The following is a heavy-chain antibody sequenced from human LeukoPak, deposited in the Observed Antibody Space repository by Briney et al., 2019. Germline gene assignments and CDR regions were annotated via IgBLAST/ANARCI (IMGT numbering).Heavy chain of an antibody. CDR2: IYYSGST. Sequence: SETVSLTCTVSGGSLSNYYWSWIRQPPGKGLEWIGYIYYSGSTNYNPSLKSRVTISVDTSKNQFSLNLSSVTAADTAVYYCARERRFGGYEINWGQGTLVSASS. CDR3: ARERRFGGYEIN. J-gene: IGHJ4*02. CDR1: GGSLSNYY. V-gene: IGHV4-59*01. D-gene: IGHD5-12*01.